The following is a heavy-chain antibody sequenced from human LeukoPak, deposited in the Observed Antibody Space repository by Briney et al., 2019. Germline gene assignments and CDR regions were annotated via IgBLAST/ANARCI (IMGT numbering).Heavy chain of an antibody. J-gene: IGHJ4*02. CDR3: ARALHIAARHAGY. D-gene: IGHD6-6*01. V-gene: IGHV1-18*01. CDR2: ISAYNGNT. CDR1: GYTFRSYH. Sequence: ASVKVSCKATGYTFRSYHITWVRQAPGQGLEWMGWISAYNGNTNYAQKLQGRVTMTTDTSTSTAYMELRSLRSDDTAVYYCARALHIAARHAGYWGQGTLVTVSS.